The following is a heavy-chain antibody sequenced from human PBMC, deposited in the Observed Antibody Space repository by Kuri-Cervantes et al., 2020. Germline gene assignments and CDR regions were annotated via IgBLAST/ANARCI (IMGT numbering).Heavy chain of an antibody. CDR2: ISNTGGTI. D-gene: IGHD4/OR15-4a*01. Sequence: GGSLRLSCAASGFTFSDYYMSWIRQAPGKGLEWVSYISNTGGTIYYAASVKGRFTISRDNAKNSLHLQMNSLRAEDTAVYYCARDKPDDDYGTTFDYWGQGTLVTVSS. J-gene: IGHJ4*02. CDR1: GFTFSDYY. V-gene: IGHV3-11*01. CDR3: ARDKPDDDYGTTFDY.